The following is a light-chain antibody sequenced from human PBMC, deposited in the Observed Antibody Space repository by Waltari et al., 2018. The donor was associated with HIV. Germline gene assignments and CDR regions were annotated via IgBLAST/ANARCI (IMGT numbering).Light chain of an antibody. V-gene: IGLV1-40*01. CDR3: QSYDDTVSLEV. Sequence: QSVLTQPPSVSGAPGQRVTISCTGSTSNISGHPVHWFRQLPGAAPRLLIYDDDVRPSGVSDRFSGSKSDTSASLAIAGLQAEDEADYYCQSYDDTVSLEVFGGGTRLTVL. J-gene: IGLJ2*01. CDR1: TSNISGHP. CDR2: DDD.